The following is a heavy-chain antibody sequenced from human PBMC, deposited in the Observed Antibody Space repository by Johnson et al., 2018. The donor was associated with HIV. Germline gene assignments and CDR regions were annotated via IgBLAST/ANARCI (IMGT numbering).Heavy chain of an antibody. Sequence: VQLVESGGGLVQPGGSLRLSCAASGFTVSSNYMSWVRQAPGKGLEWVSVIYSGGSTYYADSVKGRFTISRDNSKNTLYLQRNSLRAEDTAVYYCARAGSSSEDAFDSWGQGTMVTVSS. D-gene: IGHD6-6*01. CDR1: GFTVSSNY. CDR2: IYSGGST. V-gene: IGHV3-66*01. J-gene: IGHJ3*02. CDR3: ARAGSSSEDAFDS.